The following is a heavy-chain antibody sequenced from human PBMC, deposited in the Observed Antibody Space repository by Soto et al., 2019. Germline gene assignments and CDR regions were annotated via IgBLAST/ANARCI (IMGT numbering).Heavy chain of an antibody. CDR2: ISGSADRT. V-gene: IGHV3-23*01. J-gene: IGHJ5*02. CDR1: GFTFITYP. D-gene: IGHD2-15*01. CDR3: ATAVVVGAWFEP. Sequence: GGSLRLSCAASGFTFITYPMTWVRQAPGKGLYCVAAISGSADRTYYSDSVKGRFTISRDNSKDTLYLQMNSLRADDTAVYYCATAVVVGAWFEPWGQGTLVTVS.